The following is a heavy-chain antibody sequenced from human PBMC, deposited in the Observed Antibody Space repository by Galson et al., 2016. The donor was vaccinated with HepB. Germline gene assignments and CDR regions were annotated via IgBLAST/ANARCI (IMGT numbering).Heavy chain of an antibody. V-gene: IGHV5-51*01. Sequence: QSGAEVKKPGESLKISCKGSGYSFTSYWIGWVRQMPGKGLEWMGIIYSGDSDTRYSPSFQGQVTISADKSISTADVHWSSLKASDTAMYYCARHEGSSTDTFDIWCQWTMFTDSS. CDR1: GYSFTSYW. J-gene: IGHJ3*02. CDR2: IYSGDSDT. CDR3: ARHEGSSTDTFDI. D-gene: IGHD2-2*01.